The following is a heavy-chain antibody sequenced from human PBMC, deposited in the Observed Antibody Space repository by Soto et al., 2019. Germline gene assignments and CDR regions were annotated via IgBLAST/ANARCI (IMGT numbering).Heavy chain of an antibody. Sequence: QVRLQQWGAGLLKPSETLSLTCAVYGGSFSGYYWSWIRQPPGKGLEWIGEINHSGSTNYNPSLKSRVTISVDTSKNQFSLKLSSVTAADTAVYYCARGRRPYSSSPKNNWFDPWGQGTLVTVSS. CDR3: ARGRRPYSSSPKNNWFDP. J-gene: IGHJ5*02. D-gene: IGHD6-6*01. V-gene: IGHV4-34*01. CDR2: INHSGST. CDR1: GGSFSGYY.